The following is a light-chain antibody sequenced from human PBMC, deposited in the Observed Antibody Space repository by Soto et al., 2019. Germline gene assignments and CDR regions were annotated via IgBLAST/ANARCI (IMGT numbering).Light chain of an antibody. J-gene: IGKJ5*01. Sequence: AIQVTQSPSSLSASVGDRVTITCRASQDIRGALAWYQQKPGKAPKLLIYDVSTLENEVPSRFCGSSSGTQFTLTISSLQPEDFGTYYCQQFNSYPITFGHGTRLEIK. CDR3: QQFNSYPIT. CDR2: DVS. CDR1: QDIRGA. V-gene: IGKV1-13*02.